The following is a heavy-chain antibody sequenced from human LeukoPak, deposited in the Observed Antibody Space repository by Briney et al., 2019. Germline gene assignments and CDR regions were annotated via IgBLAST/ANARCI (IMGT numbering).Heavy chain of an antibody. J-gene: IGHJ4*02. V-gene: IGHV3-33*06. CDR3: AKDPGIVGAHIDY. CDR2: IWYDGSQT. Sequence: GRSLRLSCAASGFIFSGFGMHWVRQAPGKGLEWVSAIWYDGSQTFSADSVKGRFIISRDNSRNTLYLQMNSLRAEDTAVYYCAKDPGIVGAHIDYWGQGTLVTVSS. CDR1: GFIFSGFG. D-gene: IGHD1-26*01.